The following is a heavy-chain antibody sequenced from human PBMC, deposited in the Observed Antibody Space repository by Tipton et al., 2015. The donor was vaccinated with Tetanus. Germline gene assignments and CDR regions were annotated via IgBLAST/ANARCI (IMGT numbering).Heavy chain of an antibody. J-gene: IGHJ4*02. CDR3: ASPRQSVAGPLMGFDY. CDR2: LNPSGGST. V-gene: IGHV1-46*01. Sequence: QVQLVQSGAEVKKPGASVKVSCKASGYTFTSYYMHWVRQAPGQGLEWMGILNPSGGSTSCAQKFQGRVTMTRDTSTSTVYMELSSLRSEDTAVYYCASPRQSVAGPLMGFDYWGQGTLVTVSS. CDR1: GYTFTSYY. D-gene: IGHD6-19*01.